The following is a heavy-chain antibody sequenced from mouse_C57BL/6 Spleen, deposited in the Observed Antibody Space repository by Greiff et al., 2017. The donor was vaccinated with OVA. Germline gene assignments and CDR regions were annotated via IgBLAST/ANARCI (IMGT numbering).Heavy chain of an antibody. D-gene: IGHD3-2*02. Sequence: QVQLQQPGAELVKPGASVKLSCKASGYTFTSYWMHWVKQRPGQGLEWIGMIHPNSGSTNYNEKFKSKATLTVDKSSSTAYMQLSSLTSEDSAVYYCARGSSSGYGWFAYWGQGTLVTVSA. CDR2: IHPNSGST. J-gene: IGHJ3*01. CDR3: ARGSSSGYGWFAY. V-gene: IGHV1-64*01. CDR1: GYTFTSYW.